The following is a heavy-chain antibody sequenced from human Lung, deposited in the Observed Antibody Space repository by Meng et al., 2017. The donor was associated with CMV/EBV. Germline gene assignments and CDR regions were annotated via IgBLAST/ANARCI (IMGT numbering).Heavy chain of an antibody. CDR2: IPHRGSS. J-gene: IGHJ1*01. D-gene: IGHD3-10*01. CDR3: LRRSGGSV. Sequence: QVRLRESGRALVRPSATLSLTGAVSGDFITNHNWWAWVRQPPGKGLEWSGEIPHRGSSAYNPSLKSRVSMSIDKSKNQFSLKLTSVTAADTAVYHCLRRSGGSVWGQGTLVTVSS. CDR1: GDFITNHNW. V-gene: IGHV4-4*02.